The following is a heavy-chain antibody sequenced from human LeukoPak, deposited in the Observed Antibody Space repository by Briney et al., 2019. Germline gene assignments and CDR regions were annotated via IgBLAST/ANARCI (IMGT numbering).Heavy chain of an antibody. Sequence: TGGSLRLSCAASGFTFSSYSMNWVRQAPGEGLEWVSSISSSSSYIYYADSVKGRFTISRDNAKNSLYLQMNSLRAEDTAVYYCAREYYDILTRPYYYYYGMDVWGQGTTVTVSS. J-gene: IGHJ6*02. D-gene: IGHD3-9*01. V-gene: IGHV3-21*01. CDR2: ISSSSSYI. CDR1: GFTFSSYS. CDR3: AREYYDILTRPYYYYYGMDV.